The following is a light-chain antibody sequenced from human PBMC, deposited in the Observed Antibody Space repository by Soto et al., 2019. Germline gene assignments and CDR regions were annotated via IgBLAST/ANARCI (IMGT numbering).Light chain of an antibody. V-gene: IGKV1-39*01. Sequence: DIQMTQSPSSLSASVGDRVTITCRASQRISTYFNWYQQKPGKAPNLLIFGSSTLHSGVPSRFSGSGSGTDFILTISSLQPEDFATYYCLQSYSLPHTFGQGTKLEIK. CDR3: LQSYSLPHT. CDR1: QRISTY. J-gene: IGKJ2*01. CDR2: GSS.